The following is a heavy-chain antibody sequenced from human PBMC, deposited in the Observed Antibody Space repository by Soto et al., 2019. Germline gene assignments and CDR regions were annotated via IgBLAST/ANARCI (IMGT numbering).Heavy chain of an antibody. CDR2: IRSKAYGGTT. J-gene: IGHJ3*02. D-gene: IGHD2-15*01. CDR3: SFPAVVVAATDAFDI. V-gene: IGHV3-49*03. Sequence: GGSLRLSCTASGFTFGDYAMSWFRQAPGKGLEWVGFIRSKAYGGTTEYAASVKGRFTISRDDSKSIAYLQMNSLKTEDTAVYYCSFPAVVVAATDAFDIWGQGTMVTVSS. CDR1: GFTFGDYA.